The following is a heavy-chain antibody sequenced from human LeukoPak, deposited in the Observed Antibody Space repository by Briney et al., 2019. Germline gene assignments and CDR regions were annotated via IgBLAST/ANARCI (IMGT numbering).Heavy chain of an antibody. CDR1: GGSISSYY. J-gene: IGHJ4*02. V-gene: IGHV4-34*01. Sequence: SETLSLTCTVSGGSISSYYWSWIRQPPGKGLEWIGEINHSGSTNYNPSLKSRVTISVDTSKNQFSLKLSSVTAADTAVYYCARRGDYVEKWGYYFDYWGQGTLVTVSS. CDR2: INHSGST. CDR3: ARRGDYVEKWGYYFDY. D-gene: IGHD4-17*01.